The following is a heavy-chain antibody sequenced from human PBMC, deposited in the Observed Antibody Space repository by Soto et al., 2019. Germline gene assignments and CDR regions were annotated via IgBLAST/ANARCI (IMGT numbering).Heavy chain of an antibody. D-gene: IGHD1-26*01. Sequence: PGGSLRLSCAASGFTFENFGMSWVRQAPGKGLEWISSISGSGLNKYYADSVKGRFTISRDNSKNTVYLELSNLRAEDTAVYHCAKNQGVELVPLATVDWFDPWGQGSVVIVSS. V-gene: IGHV3-23*01. CDR1: GFTFENFG. CDR2: ISGSGLNK. CDR3: AKNQGVELVPLATVDWFDP. J-gene: IGHJ5*02.